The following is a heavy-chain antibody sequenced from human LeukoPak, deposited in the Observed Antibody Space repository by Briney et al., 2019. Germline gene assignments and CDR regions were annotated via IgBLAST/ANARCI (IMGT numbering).Heavy chain of an antibody. Sequence: GGSLRLSCAASGFTFDDYAMHWVRQAPGKGLEWVSGISWNSGSIGYADSVKGRFTISRDNAKNPLYLQMNSLRAEDTALYYCAKVGASRKSTAEYFQHWGQGTLVTVSS. CDR1: GFTFDDYA. CDR2: ISWNSGSI. CDR3: AKVGASRKSTAEYFQH. V-gene: IGHV3-9*01. D-gene: IGHD3-16*01. J-gene: IGHJ1*01.